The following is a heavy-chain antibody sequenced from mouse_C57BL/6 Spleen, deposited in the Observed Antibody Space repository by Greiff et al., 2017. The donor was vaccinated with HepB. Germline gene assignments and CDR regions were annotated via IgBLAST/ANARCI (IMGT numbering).Heavy chain of an antibody. J-gene: IGHJ4*01. CDR1: GYSFTGYY. CDR3: ARLDGYYGYYAMDY. V-gene: IGHV1-42*01. Sequence: EVKLVESGPELVKPGASVKISCKASGYSFTGYYMNWVKQSPEKSLEWIGEINPSTGGTTYNQKFKAKATLTVDKSSSTAYMQLKSLTSEDSAVYYCARLDGYYGYYAMDYWGQGTSVTVSS. D-gene: IGHD2-3*01. CDR2: INPSTGGT.